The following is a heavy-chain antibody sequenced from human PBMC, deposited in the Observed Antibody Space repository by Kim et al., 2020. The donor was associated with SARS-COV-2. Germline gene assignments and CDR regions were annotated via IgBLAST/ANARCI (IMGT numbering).Heavy chain of an antibody. V-gene: IGHV3-23*01. CDR1: GFIFSDFA. CDR3: ARTGRGSPSWHFDF. D-gene: IGHD1-26*01. CDR2: ISVSGADT. Sequence: GGSLRLSYAASGFIFSDFAMSWVRQAPGKGLEWVASISVSGADTYYADSVKGRFTIFRDNSKNTLYLQMDSLRAEDTAVYYCARTGRGSPSWHFDFW. J-gene: IGHJ2*01.